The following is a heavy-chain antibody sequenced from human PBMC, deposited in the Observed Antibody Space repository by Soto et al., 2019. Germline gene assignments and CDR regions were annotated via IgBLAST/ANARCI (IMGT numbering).Heavy chain of an antibody. Sequence: EVQLVESGGALVQPGGSLRLSCAASGFIFRSYWMNWVHQAPGKGLEWVATINQDESEKYYVDSVEGRFTISRDNTKNSLFLQMNSLRAEDTAVYYCARDGRAAGIYFDTWGQGTLVTVSS. V-gene: IGHV3-7*05. CDR3: ARDGRAAGIYFDT. CDR1: GFIFRSYW. CDR2: INQDESEK. D-gene: IGHD6-13*01. J-gene: IGHJ4*02.